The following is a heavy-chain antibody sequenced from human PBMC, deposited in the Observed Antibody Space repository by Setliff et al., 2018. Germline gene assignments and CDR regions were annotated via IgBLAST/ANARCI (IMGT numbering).Heavy chain of an antibody. CDR2: ISPGNGNT. CDR1: GYSFTSYT. CDR3: ARIGFGYYSTSGAWYFDN. J-gene: IGHJ4*02. Sequence: ASVKVSCKASGYSFTSYTIHWARQAPGQGLEWMGWISPGNGNTVYSQKIQDRVTITRDTSASTAYMELSSLRSEDTAVYYCARIGFGYYSTSGAWYFDNWGQGTLVTVSS. D-gene: IGHD2-8*01. V-gene: IGHV1-3*01.